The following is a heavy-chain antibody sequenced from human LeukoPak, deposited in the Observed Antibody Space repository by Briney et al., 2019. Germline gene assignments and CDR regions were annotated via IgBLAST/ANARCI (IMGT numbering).Heavy chain of an antibody. J-gene: IGHJ4*02. CDR1: GFTFSSYA. Sequence: GGSLRLSCAASGFTFSSYAMHWVRQAPGKGLEYVSAISSNGGSTYYANSVKGRFTISRDNSKNTLYLQMGSLRAEDMAVYYCARPDFWSGYYDYWGQGTLLTVSS. V-gene: IGHV3-64*01. D-gene: IGHD3-3*01. CDR2: ISSNGGST. CDR3: ARPDFWSGYYDY.